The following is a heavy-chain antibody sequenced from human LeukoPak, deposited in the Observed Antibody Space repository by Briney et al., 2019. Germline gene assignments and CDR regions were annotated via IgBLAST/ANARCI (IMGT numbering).Heavy chain of an antibody. Sequence: PGGSLRLSCAASGFTFRSYGMHWVRQAPGKGLEWVAVIWYDGSNKYYADSVKGRFTISRDNSKNTLYLQMNSLRAEDTAVYYCVFICSRNSCYVDYWGQGTLVTVSS. J-gene: IGHJ4*02. CDR3: VFICSRNSCYVDY. CDR1: GFTFRSYG. CDR2: IWYDGSNK. V-gene: IGHV3-33*08. D-gene: IGHD2-2*01.